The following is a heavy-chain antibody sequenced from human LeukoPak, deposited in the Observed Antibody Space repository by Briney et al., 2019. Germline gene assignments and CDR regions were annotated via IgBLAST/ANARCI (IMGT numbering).Heavy chain of an antibody. Sequence: GGSLRLSCAASGIIFSNYWMHWVRQAPGKGLVWVSRINRDGSSTSYADSVKGRFTISRDNAKNTLYLQMNSLRAEDTAVYYCAREPVAGGNWFDPWGQGTLVTVSS. CDR3: AREPVAGGNWFDP. CDR2: INRDGSST. D-gene: IGHD6-19*01. J-gene: IGHJ5*02. CDR1: GIIFSNYW. V-gene: IGHV3-74*01.